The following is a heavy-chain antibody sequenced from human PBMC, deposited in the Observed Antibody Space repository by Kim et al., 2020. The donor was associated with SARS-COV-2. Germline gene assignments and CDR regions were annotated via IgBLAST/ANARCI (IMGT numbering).Heavy chain of an antibody. J-gene: IGHJ4*02. CDR1: GFTFSDYS. CDR2: ISSGSSYI. V-gene: IGHV3-21*01. Sequence: GGSLRLSCAASGFTFSDYSMNWVRQAPGKGLEWISSISSGSSYIFYADSVKGRFTISRDNAKNPLYLQMNSLRPEDTAVYYCARDLGRDGPGVHPDYWARGPLVSVS. CDR3: ARDLGRDGPGVHPDY. D-gene: IGHD3-10*01.